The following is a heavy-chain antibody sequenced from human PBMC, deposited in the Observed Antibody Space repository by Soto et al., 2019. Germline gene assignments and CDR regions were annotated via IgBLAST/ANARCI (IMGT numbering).Heavy chain of an antibody. V-gene: IGHV1-69*02. CDR1: GGTFNSYT. J-gene: IGHJ4*02. Sequence: QVQLVQSGAEVKKSGSSVRVSCKASGGTFNSYTLSWVRQAPGQRLEWMGRIIPMLSMSTYAQKFQGRVSIIADKSTNTVYLDLSSLRSDDTAIYYCATSYGSGSRPFDYWGQGKLVTVSS. D-gene: IGHD3-10*01. CDR3: ATSYGSGSRPFDY. CDR2: IIPMLSMS.